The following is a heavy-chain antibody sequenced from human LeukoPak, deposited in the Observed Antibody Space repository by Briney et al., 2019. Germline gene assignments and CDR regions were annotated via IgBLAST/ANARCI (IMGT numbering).Heavy chain of an antibody. Sequence: RGSLRLSCAASGFTFSSYAMSWVRQAPGKGLEWVSSISSSGDSTSYADSVKDRFTISRDNSKNTLYLQMSRLRAEDTAVYYCAKDRPNYHESNGHYYRRDGDYWGQGTLVTVSS. D-gene: IGHD3-22*01. V-gene: IGHV3-23*01. CDR3: AKDRPNYHESNGHYYRRDGDY. J-gene: IGHJ4*02. CDR1: GFTFSSYA. CDR2: ISSSGDST.